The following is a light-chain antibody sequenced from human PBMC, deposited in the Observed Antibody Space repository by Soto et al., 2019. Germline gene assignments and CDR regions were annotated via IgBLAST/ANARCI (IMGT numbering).Light chain of an antibody. CDR2: RAS. V-gene: IGKV3-20*01. J-gene: IGKJ2*01. Sequence: EIVLTQSTGTLPLSTGERATLSCRASQSISNDYLAWYQQKPGQSRRLLIYRASSRATGIPDRFSGSGSETDFTLTISSLETEDVAVDYCHQYGSSPYTFGQGTKLEIK. CDR1: QSISNDY. CDR3: HQYGSSPYT.